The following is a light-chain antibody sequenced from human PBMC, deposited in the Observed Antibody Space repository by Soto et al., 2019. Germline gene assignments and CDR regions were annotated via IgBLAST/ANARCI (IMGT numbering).Light chain of an antibody. V-gene: IGLV2-23*01. CDR3: CSSAGSSTVV. Sequence: SALTQPASVSGSPGQSITISCTGTSSDVGSYNIVSWYQQHPGKAPKLRIYEGIKRPPGVSNRFSGSKSGNTASLTISGLQAEDEADYYCCSSAGSSTVVFGGGTKLTVL. CDR1: SSDVGSYNI. J-gene: IGLJ2*01. CDR2: EGI.